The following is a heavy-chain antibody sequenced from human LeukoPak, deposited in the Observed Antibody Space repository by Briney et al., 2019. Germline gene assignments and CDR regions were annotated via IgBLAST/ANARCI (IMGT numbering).Heavy chain of an antibody. CDR3: ARPIFITGRKYDILTMDV. J-gene: IGHJ6*04. CDR2: IRSKANSYAT. CDR1: GFTFSGSA. D-gene: IGHD3-9*01. V-gene: IGHV3-73*01. Sequence: GGSLRLSCAASGFTFSGSAMHWVRQASGKGLEWVGRIRSKANSYATAYAASVKGRFTISRDDSKNTAYLQMNSLKTEDTAVYYCARPIFITGRKYDILTMDVWGKGTTVTVSS.